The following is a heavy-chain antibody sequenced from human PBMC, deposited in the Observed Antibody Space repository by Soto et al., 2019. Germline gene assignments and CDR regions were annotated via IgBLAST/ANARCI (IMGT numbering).Heavy chain of an antibody. V-gene: IGHV4-59*01. CDR3: ARTPSITLVRGLVYYYYYMDV. CDR2: ISYNGST. Sequence: SETLSLTCIVSGASITTYYWSWIRQPPGKGLEWIGYISYNGSTNYNPSLKSRVSMSVDTSKSQFSLRLSSVTAADTAVYYCARTPSITLVRGLVYYYYYMDVWGKGTTVTVSS. D-gene: IGHD3-10*01. J-gene: IGHJ6*03. CDR1: GASITTYY.